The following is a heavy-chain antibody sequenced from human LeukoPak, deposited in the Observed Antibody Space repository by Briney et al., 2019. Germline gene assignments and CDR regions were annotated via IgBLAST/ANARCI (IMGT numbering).Heavy chain of an antibody. V-gene: IGHV4-34*01. CDR1: GGSFSGYY. CDR3: ARVGDIVVVAADHGYYFDY. D-gene: IGHD2-2*01. Sequence: KTSETLSLTCAVYGGSFSGYYWSWIRQPPGKGLEWIGEINHSGSTNYNPSLKSRVTISVDTSKNQFSLKLNSVTAADTAVYYCARVGDIVVVAADHGYYFDYWGQGTLVTVSS. CDR2: INHSGST. J-gene: IGHJ4*02.